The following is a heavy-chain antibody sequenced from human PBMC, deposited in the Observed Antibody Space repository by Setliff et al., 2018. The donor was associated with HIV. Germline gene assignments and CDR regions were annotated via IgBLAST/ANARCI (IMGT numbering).Heavy chain of an antibody. CDR3: ARVPVAGTARGVFDI. J-gene: IGHJ3*02. CDR2: TSVSGSA. Sequence: PSETLSLTCTDSGGSISSEDYYWTWIRQPAGKTLEWIGRTSVSGSATYNPSLKSRVTISIATSKGQFSLRLHSVTAADTAVYYCARVPVAGTARGVFDIWGQGTMVTVSS. CDR1: GGSISSEDYY. D-gene: IGHD6-19*01. V-gene: IGHV4-61*02.